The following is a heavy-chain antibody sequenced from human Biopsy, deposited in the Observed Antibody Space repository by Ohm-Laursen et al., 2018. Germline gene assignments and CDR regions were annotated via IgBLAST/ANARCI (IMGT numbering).Heavy chain of an antibody. CDR1: GFKFDDYG. CDR2: IRRNSAII. V-gene: IGHV3-9*01. CDR3: ARDRGGARYGMDV. Sequence: SLRLSCAASGFKFDDYGMHWVRQPPGKGLEWVSGIRRNSAIIDYADSVRGRFTISRDNARRFLFLQMNNLKSEDTAFYYCARDRGGARYGMDVWGRGTTVTVSS. J-gene: IGHJ6*02. D-gene: IGHD1-26*01.